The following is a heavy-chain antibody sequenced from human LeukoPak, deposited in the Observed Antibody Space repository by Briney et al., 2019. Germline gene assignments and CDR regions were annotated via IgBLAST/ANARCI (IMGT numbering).Heavy chain of an antibody. J-gene: IGHJ4*02. Sequence: SETLSLTCAVYGGSFSGYYWSWIRQPPGKGLEWIGGINHSGSTNYNPSLKSRVTISVDTSKNQFSLKLSSVTAADTAVYYCASTKYYDFWSGYSHPFDYWGQGTLVTVSS. D-gene: IGHD3-3*01. V-gene: IGHV4-34*01. CDR2: INHSGST. CDR1: GGSFSGYY. CDR3: ASTKYYDFWSGYSHPFDY.